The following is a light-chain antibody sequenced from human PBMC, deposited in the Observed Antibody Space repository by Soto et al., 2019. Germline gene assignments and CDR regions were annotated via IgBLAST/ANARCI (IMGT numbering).Light chain of an antibody. Sequence: EIVLTQSPATLSLSPGERGTLSCRASESVTNSLAWYQQKPGQAPRLLVYDVSNRATGIPARFSGGGSGTDFTLTISNLEPEDFAVYYCQQRSDWPWTFGQGTKVDIK. CDR1: ESVTNS. CDR2: DVS. CDR3: QQRSDWPWT. V-gene: IGKV3-11*01. J-gene: IGKJ1*01.